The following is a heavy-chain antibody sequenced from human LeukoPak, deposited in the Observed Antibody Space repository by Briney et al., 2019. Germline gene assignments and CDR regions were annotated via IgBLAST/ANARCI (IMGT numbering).Heavy chain of an antibody. V-gene: IGHV4-38-2*02. J-gene: IGHJ4*02. D-gene: IGHD3-22*01. CDR1: GYSISSGYY. Sequence: SETLSLTCTVSGYSISSGYYWGWIRQPPGKGLEWIGSIYHSGSTYYNPSLKSRVTISVDTSKNQFSLKLSSVTAADTAVYYCARHPGYYDSSGYYFDYWGQGALVTVSS. CDR3: ARHPGYYDSSGYYFDY. CDR2: IYHSGST.